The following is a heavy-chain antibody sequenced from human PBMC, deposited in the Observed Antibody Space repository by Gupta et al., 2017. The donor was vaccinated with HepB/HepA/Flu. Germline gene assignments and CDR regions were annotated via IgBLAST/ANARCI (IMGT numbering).Heavy chain of an antibody. Sequence: QVQLVQSGAEVKKPGSSVKVSCKASGYTFTSYAMHWVRQAPGQRLEWMGWINAGNGNTKEAQKVQGRVTITRDTSASTADMELRSLRYEDTAVYYCARGNDAANWFDPGGQGTLVTVYS. J-gene: IGHJ5*02. D-gene: IGHD6-13*01. V-gene: IGHV1-3*01. CDR1: GYTFTSYA. CDR2: INAGNGNT. CDR3: ARGNDAANWFDP.